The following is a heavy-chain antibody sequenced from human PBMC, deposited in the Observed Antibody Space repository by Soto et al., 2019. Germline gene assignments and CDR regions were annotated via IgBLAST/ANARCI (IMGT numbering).Heavy chain of an antibody. Sequence: ASVKVSYKASGYTFTIYGISWVRQAPGQALEWMGWINPYNGNTKYAQKLQDRVTITRDTSANTAYMELSSLRSEDTAIYYCARDRHASGDFDYWGQGTLVTVSS. CDR2: INPYNGNT. J-gene: IGHJ4*02. V-gene: IGHV1-18*01. D-gene: IGHD6-19*01. CDR3: ARDRHASGDFDY. CDR1: GYTFTIYG.